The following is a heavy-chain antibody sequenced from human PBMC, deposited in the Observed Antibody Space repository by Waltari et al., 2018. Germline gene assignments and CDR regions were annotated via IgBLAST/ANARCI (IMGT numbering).Heavy chain of an antibody. Sequence: QVQLVQSGAEVKKPGSSVKVSCKASGGTFSSYAISWVRLAPGQGLEWMGGIIPILGIANYAQKFQGRVTITADKSTSTAYMELSSLRSEDTAVYYCARDRSAYCSSTSCLHYFDYWGQGTLVTVSS. CDR2: IIPILGIA. CDR3: ARDRSAYCSSTSCLHYFDY. V-gene: IGHV1-69*10. J-gene: IGHJ4*02. D-gene: IGHD2-2*01. CDR1: GGTFSSYA.